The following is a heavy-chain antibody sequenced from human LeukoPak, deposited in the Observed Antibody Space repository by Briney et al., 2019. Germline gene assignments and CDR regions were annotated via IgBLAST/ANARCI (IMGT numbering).Heavy chain of an antibody. Sequence: GGSLRLSCAASGFTFSSYWMSWVRQAPGKGLEWVANIKPDGSEKYYVDSVKGRFTISRDNAKKSMYLQMSSLRAEDTAVYYCARGRGMASHFDYWGQGTLVTVSS. D-gene: IGHD5-24*01. J-gene: IGHJ4*02. V-gene: IGHV3-7*01. CDR1: GFTFSSYW. CDR2: IKPDGSEK. CDR3: ARGRGMASHFDY.